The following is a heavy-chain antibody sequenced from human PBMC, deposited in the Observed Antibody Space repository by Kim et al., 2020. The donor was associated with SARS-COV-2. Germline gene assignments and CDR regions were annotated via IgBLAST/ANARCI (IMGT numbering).Heavy chain of an antibody. V-gene: IGHV3-64D*06. CDR2: ISSNGGRT. J-gene: IGHJ5*02. CDR3: VKNWTSDH. D-gene: IGHD1-1*01. Sequence: GGSLRLSCSASGFTFSSYAMHWVRQAPGKGLEWVSAISSNGGRTYYVDSVKGRFTISRDNPKNTLYLQMSSLRAEDTAVYYCVKNWTSDHWGQGTMVTVSS. CDR1: GFTFSSYA.